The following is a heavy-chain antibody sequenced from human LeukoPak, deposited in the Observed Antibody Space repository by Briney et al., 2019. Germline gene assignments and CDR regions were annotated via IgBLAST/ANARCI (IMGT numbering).Heavy chain of an antibody. CDR1: GFTFSSYA. V-gene: IGHV3-30*04. D-gene: IGHD3-22*01. J-gene: IGHJ3*01. CDR3: AGDTSYYYDSSGYIL. CDR2: ISYDGSNK. Sequence: GGSLRLSCAASGFTFSSYAMHWVRQAPGKGLEWVAVISYDGSNKYYADSVKGRFTISRDNSKNTLYLQMNSLRAEDTAVYYCAGDTSYYYDSSGYILWGQGTMVTVSS.